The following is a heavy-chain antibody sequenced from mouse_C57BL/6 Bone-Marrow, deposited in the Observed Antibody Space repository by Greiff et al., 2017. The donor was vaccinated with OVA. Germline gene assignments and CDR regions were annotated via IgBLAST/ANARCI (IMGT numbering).Heavy chain of an antibody. CDR3: ARPEENYGSSPYAMDY. D-gene: IGHD1-1*01. Sequence: EVHLVESGGGLVQPGGSLKLSCAASGFTFSDYYMYWVRQTPEKRLEWVAYISNGGGSTYYPDTVKGRFTISRDNAKNTLYLQMSRLKSEDTAMYYCARPEENYGSSPYAMDYWGQGTSVTVSS. J-gene: IGHJ4*01. CDR1: GFTFSDYY. V-gene: IGHV5-12*01. CDR2: ISNGGGST.